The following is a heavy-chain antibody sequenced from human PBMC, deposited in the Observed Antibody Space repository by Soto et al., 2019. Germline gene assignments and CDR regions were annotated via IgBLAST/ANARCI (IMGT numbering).Heavy chain of an antibody. D-gene: IGHD3-3*01. CDR2: IYYSGST. V-gene: IGHV4-59*07. Sequence: PSDTLSLSRTVSGGSISSYYLSWIRQPPGKGLECIGYIYYSGSTNYNPSLKSRVTISVDTSKNQFSLKLSSVTAADTAVYYCARGAGFWSGYSPPYYYYGMDVWGQGTTVTVYS. J-gene: IGHJ6*02. CDR1: GGSISSYY. CDR3: ARGAGFWSGYSPPYYYYGMDV.